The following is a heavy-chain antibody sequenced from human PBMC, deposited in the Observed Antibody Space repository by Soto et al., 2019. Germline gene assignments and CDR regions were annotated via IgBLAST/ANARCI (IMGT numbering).Heavy chain of an antibody. Sequence: GSLRLSCAASGLTFTSYSMNWVRQAPGKGLEWVSFIHSSSSTIYYADSVKGRFTISRDNAKNSLYLQMNSLRDEDTAGYYCARDRGYTYGFDFWGQGALVTVSS. D-gene: IGHD5-18*01. CDR3: ARDRGYTYGFDF. V-gene: IGHV3-48*02. CDR2: IHSSSSTI. J-gene: IGHJ4*02. CDR1: GLTFTSYS.